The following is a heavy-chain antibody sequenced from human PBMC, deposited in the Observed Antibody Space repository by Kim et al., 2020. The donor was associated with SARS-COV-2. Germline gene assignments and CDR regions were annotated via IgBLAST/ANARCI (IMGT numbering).Heavy chain of an antibody. J-gene: IGHJ6*02. CDR3: ARDMGLLWELCYGMDV. V-gene: IGHV1-2*02. Sequence: ASVKVSCKASGYTFTGYYMHWVRQAPGQGLEWMGWINPNSGGTNYAQKFQGRVTMTRDTSISTDYMELSRLRSDDTAVYYCARDMGLLWELCYGMDVWGQGTTVTVSS. CDR2: INPNSGGT. CDR1: GYTFTGYY. D-gene: IGHD1-26*01.